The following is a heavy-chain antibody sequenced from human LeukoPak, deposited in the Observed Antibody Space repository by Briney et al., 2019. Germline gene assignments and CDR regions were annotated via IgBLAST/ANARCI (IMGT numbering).Heavy chain of an antibody. V-gene: IGHV1-69*06. CDR2: IIPIFGTA. CDR3: ARGDDLKDYYYYMGV. D-gene: IGHD3-3*01. Sequence: SVKVSCKASGGTFSSYAISWVRQAPGQGLEWMGGIIPIFGTANYAQKFQGRVTITADKSTSTAYMELSSLRSEDTAVYYCARGDDLKDYYYYMGVWGKGTTVTVSS. CDR1: GGTFSSYA. J-gene: IGHJ6*03.